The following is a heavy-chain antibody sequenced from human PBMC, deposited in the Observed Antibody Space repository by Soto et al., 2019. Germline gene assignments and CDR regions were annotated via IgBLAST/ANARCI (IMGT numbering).Heavy chain of an antibody. Sequence: GGSLRLSCAASGFTFSSYSMNWVRQAPGKGLEWVSSISSSSSYIYYADSVKGRFTISRDNAKNSLYLQMNSLRAEDTAVYYCARALTTYDYVWGSYRSDAFDIWGQGTMVTVSS. CDR1: GFTFSSYS. V-gene: IGHV3-21*01. J-gene: IGHJ3*02. D-gene: IGHD3-16*02. CDR2: ISSSSSYI. CDR3: ARALTTYDYVWGSYRSDAFDI.